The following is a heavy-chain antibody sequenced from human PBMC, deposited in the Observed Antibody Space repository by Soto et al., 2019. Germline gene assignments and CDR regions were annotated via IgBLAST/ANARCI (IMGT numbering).Heavy chain of an antibody. CDR2: INHSGST. CDR1: GGSFSGYY. J-gene: IGHJ4*02. D-gene: IGHD4-17*01. Sequence: QVQLQQWGAGLLKPSETLSLTCAVYGGSFSGYYWSWIRQPPGKGLEWIGEINHSGSTNYNPSLKSRVTISVDTSKNQFSLKLSSVTAADTAVYYCARGRSWGDYGSKRRLFDYWGQGTLVTVSS. CDR3: ARGRSWGDYGSKRRLFDY. V-gene: IGHV4-34*01.